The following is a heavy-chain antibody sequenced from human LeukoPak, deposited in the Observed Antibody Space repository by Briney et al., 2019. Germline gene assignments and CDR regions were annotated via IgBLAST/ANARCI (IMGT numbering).Heavy chain of an antibody. J-gene: IGHJ5*02. D-gene: IGHD2-15*01. CDR3: ARVVVVAATGWFDP. Sequence: SETLSLTCTVSGYSISSGYYWGWIRQPPGKGLEWIGSIYHSGSTYYNPSLKSRVTISVDTSKNQFSLKLSSVTAADTAVYYCARVVVVAATGWFDPWGQGTLVTVSS. CDR2: IYHSGST. V-gene: IGHV4-38-2*02. CDR1: GYSISSGYY.